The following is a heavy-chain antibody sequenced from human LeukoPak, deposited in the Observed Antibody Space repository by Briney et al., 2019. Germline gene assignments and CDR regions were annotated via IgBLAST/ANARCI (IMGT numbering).Heavy chain of an antibody. D-gene: IGHD2-15*01. V-gene: IGHV1-69*01. CDR1: VVALSIFA. Sequence: GSSVNVSCKASVVALSIFALNGVRHTPGRGLEGRGGIIPIFGATNYAQKFQVRVTITADESTNTASTELNSLRCEDQGVYYCGRVMVVAGKRRYFLYWGQGTLVPVSS. CDR3: GRVMVVAGKRRYFLY. CDR2: IIPIFGAT. J-gene: IGHJ1*01.